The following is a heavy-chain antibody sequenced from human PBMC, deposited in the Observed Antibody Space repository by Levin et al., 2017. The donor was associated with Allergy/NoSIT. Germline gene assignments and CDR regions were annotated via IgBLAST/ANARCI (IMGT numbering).Heavy chain of an antibody. Sequence: QAGGSLRLSCAASGFTFSTYDMHWVRQRVGKGLEWVSAIGTVGDTYYPASVKGRFTISREDAKNSLYLQMNSLRAEDTAVYYCAGARASDVYKPFEYWGQGTLVTVSS. J-gene: IGHJ4*02. CDR3: AGARASDVYKPFEY. CDR1: GFTFSTYD. D-gene: IGHD5-24*01. V-gene: IGHV3-13*01. CDR2: IGTVGDT.